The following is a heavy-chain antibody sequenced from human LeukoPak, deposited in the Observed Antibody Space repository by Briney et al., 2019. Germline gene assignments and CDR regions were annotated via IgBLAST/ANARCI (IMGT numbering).Heavy chain of an antibody. V-gene: IGHV3-21*05. Sequence: GGSLRLSCSASGFTFSNQNMNWVRQAPGKGLEWLSYISGSGSDIYYADSVKCRFTISRDNAKNSLFLQMNSLRGEDTAMYYCARAGDTGSYNDYYMDVWGKGTTVTVPS. J-gene: IGHJ6*03. CDR1: GFTFSNQN. CDR2: ISGSGSDI. CDR3: ARAGDTGSYNDYYMDV. D-gene: IGHD1-14*01.